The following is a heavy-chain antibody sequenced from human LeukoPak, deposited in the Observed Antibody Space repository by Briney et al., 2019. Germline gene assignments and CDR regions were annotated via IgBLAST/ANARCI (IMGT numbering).Heavy chain of an antibody. Sequence: GGSLRLSCAASGFTFSSYGMSWVRQAPGKGLEWVSAITATSSSTHDADSVQGRFTISRDNSKNTLYLQMNSLRPEDTAIYYCARYYSSSALDYWGQGTLVTVSS. CDR1: GFTFSSYG. CDR2: ITATSSST. CDR3: ARYYSSSALDY. D-gene: IGHD6-6*01. V-gene: IGHV3-23*01. J-gene: IGHJ4*02.